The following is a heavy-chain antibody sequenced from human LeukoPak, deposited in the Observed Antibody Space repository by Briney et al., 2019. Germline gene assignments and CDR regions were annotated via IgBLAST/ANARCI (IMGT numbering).Heavy chain of an antibody. Sequence: GGSLRLSCAASGFTFSSYAMSWVRQAPGKGLEWVSSITSSGAATYYADSVKGRFTISRDNSDNTLYLQMNSLRAEDTAVYYCAKDRPNYYGSNGHYYKLHGDCWGQGTLVTVSS. J-gene: IGHJ4*02. CDR1: GFTFSSYA. CDR2: ITSSGAAT. CDR3: AKDRPNYYGSNGHYYKLHGDC. V-gene: IGHV3-23*01. D-gene: IGHD3-22*01.